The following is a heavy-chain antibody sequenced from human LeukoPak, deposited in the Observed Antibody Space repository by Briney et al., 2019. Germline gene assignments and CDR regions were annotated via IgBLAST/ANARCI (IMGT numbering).Heavy chain of an antibody. CDR2: IKQDGSEK. CDR1: GFTFSSYW. V-gene: IGHV3-7*01. J-gene: IGHJ5*02. Sequence: GGSLTLSCAASGFTFSSYWMSWVRQAPGKGLEWVANIKQDGSEKYYVDSVKGRFTISRDNAKNSLYLQMNSLRAEDTAVYYCASRPEKYSYGPNWFDPWGQGTLVTVSS. D-gene: IGHD5-18*01. CDR3: ASRPEKYSYGPNWFDP.